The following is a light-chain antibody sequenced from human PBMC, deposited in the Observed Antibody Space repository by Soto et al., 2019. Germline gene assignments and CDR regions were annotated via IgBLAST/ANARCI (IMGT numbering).Light chain of an antibody. CDR2: EVS. V-gene: IGLV2-14*01. J-gene: IGLJ1*01. Sequence: QSALTQPASVSGSPGQSITISCTGTSSDVGGYNYVSWYQQHPGKAPKLMIYEVSNRPSGVSNRFSGSKSGNTASLTISGLQAEDEDDYYCSSYTSSSTLYDVFGTGTKVTVL. CDR1: SSDVGGYNY. CDR3: SSYTSSSTLYDV.